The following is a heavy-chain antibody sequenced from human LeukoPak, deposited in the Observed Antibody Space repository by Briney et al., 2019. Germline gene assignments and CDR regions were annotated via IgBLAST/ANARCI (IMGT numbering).Heavy chain of an antibody. CDR1: GDSISSSSNY. CDR2: IYYSGST. Sequence: SETLSLTCTVSGDSISSSSNYWGWIRQPPGKGLEWIGSIYYSGSTYYNPSLKSRVTISVDTSKNQFSLRLSSVTAADTAVYYCARVSYYYGSGPRGWFDPWGQGTLVTVSS. J-gene: IGHJ5*02. D-gene: IGHD3-10*01. CDR3: ARVSYYYGSGPRGWFDP. V-gene: IGHV4-39*01.